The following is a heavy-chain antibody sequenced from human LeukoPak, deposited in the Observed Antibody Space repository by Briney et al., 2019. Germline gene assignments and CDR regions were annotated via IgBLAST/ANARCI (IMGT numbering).Heavy chain of an antibody. CDR3: ARGAMVRGVTVDY. V-gene: IGHV1-69*13. D-gene: IGHD3-10*01. Sequence: ASVKVSCKASGGTFSSYAISWVRQAPGQGLEWMGGIIPIFGTANYAQKFQGRVTITADESTSTAYMELGSLRSEDTAVYYCARGAMVRGVTVDYWGQGTLVTVSS. CDR2: IIPIFGTA. CDR1: GGTFSSYA. J-gene: IGHJ4*02.